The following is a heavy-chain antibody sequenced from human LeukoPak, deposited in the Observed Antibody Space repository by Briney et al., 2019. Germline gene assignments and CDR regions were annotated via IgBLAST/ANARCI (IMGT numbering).Heavy chain of an antibody. CDR2: VSTYNGYA. V-gene: IGHV1-18*01. D-gene: IGHD6-19*01. CDR1: GYTFTSYG. CDR3: ARNSSDWYGYMDV. J-gene: IGHJ6*04. Sequence: ASVKVSCKASGYTFTSYGISWVRQAPGQGLEWMGWVSTYNGYANYAQKLQGRVTMTTETSTSTAYMELRSLRSDDTAVYYCARNSSDWYGYMDVWGKGTTVTVSS.